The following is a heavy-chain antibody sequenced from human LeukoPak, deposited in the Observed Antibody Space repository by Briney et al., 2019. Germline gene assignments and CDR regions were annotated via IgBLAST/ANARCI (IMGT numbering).Heavy chain of an antibody. J-gene: IGHJ4*02. CDR2: ISWNSGSI. Sequence: GGSLRLSCAVSGFTFDDYAMHWVRQAPGKGLEWVSGISWNSGSIGYADSVKGRFTISRDNAKNSLYLQMNSLRAEDTALYYCAKGGDGYNSVYFDYWGQGTLVTVSS. D-gene: IGHD5-12*01. CDR1: GFTFDDYA. V-gene: IGHV3-9*01. CDR3: AKGGDGYNSVYFDY.